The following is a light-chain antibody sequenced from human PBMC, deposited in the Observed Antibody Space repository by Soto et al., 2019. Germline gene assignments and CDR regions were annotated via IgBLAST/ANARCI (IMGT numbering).Light chain of an antibody. CDR3: QQRSNWPLPLT. CDR1: QSVSSY. J-gene: IGKJ4*01. Sequence: EIVLTQSPATLSLSPGERAILSCRASQSVSSYLAWYQQKPGQAPRLLIYDASNRATGIPARFSGSGSGTDFTLTISSLEPEDFAVYYCQQRSNWPLPLTFGGGTKVEIK. CDR2: DAS. V-gene: IGKV3-11*01.